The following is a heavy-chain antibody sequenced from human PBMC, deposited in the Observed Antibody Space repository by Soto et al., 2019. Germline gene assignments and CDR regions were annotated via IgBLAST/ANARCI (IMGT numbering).Heavy chain of an antibody. J-gene: IGHJ4*02. V-gene: IGHV5-51*01. D-gene: IGHD3-9*01. CDR3: ARRPRLTAPFDY. CDR2: IYPGDSDT. Sequence: GESLKISCKGSGDSFTSYWIGWVRQMPGKGLEWMGIIYPGDSDTRYSPSFQGQVTISVDKSISTAYLQWSSLKASDTAMYYCARRPRLTAPFDYWGQGTLVTAPQ. CDR1: GDSFTSYW.